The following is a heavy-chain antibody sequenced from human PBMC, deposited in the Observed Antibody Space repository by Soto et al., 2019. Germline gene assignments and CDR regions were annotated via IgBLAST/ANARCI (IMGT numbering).Heavy chain of an antibody. J-gene: IGHJ4*02. CDR1: GFTFSSYW. V-gene: IGHV3-7*01. Sequence: EVQLVESGGGLVQPGGSLRLSCAASGFTFSSYWMSWVRQAPGKGLEWVANIKQDGSEKYYVDSVKGRFTISRDNAKNSLYLQMNSLRAEDTAVYYCARQIARKIRFLEWLRYEGVDYWGQGTLVTVSS. D-gene: IGHD3-3*01. CDR3: ARQIARKIRFLEWLRYEGVDY. CDR2: IKQDGSEK.